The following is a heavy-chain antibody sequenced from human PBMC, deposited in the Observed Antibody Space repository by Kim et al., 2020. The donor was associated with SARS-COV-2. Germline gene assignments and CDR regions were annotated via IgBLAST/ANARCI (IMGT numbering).Heavy chain of an antibody. Sequence: YAQKLQGRVTMTTDTSTSTAYMELRSLRSDDTAVYYCARLRGYSYGPSDYWGQGTLVTVSS. D-gene: IGHD5-18*01. CDR3: ARLRGYSYGPSDY. J-gene: IGHJ4*02. V-gene: IGHV1-18*01.